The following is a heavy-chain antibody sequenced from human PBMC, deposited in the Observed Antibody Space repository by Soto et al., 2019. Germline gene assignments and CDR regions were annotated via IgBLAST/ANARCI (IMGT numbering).Heavy chain of an antibody. D-gene: IGHD5-12*01. Sequence: SETLSLTCTVSGGSISSSSYYWGWIRQPPGKGLEWIGSIYYSGSTYYNPSLKSRVTISVDTSKNQFSLKLSSVTAADTAVYYCARLDGYNLFDYWGQGTLVTVSS. CDR3: ARLDGYNLFDY. J-gene: IGHJ4*02. V-gene: IGHV4-39*01. CDR2: IYYSGST. CDR1: GGSISSSSYY.